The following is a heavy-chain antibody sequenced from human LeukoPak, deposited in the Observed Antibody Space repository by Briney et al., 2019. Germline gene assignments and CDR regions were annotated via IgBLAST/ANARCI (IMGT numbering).Heavy chain of an antibody. CDR1: GFTFSSYD. D-gene: IGHD3-10*01. V-gene: IGHV3-48*03. CDR3: ARDQYGSGDGYYMDL. Sequence: GGSLRLSCAASGFTFSSYDMNWVRQAPGKGLEWVSYISSSGITIFYADSVKGRFTISRDNAKNSLYLQMNSLRSEDTALYYCARDQYGSGDGYYMDLWGKGTTVTISS. J-gene: IGHJ6*03. CDR2: ISSSGITI.